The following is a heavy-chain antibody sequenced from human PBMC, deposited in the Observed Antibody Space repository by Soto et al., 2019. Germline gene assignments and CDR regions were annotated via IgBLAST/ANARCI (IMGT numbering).Heavy chain of an antibody. Sequence: PGGALRLSCTASGFTFGNYGMHWVRQAPGKGLEWVASTSYDGNNKYYADSLKGRSTISRDNSKKMVYLQMTSLGPEDTAVYYCAKGGGSARDFDYWGQGALVTVSS. CDR3: AKGGGSARDFDY. CDR2: TSYDGNNK. V-gene: IGHV3-30*18. J-gene: IGHJ4*02. D-gene: IGHD1-26*01. CDR1: GFTFGNYG.